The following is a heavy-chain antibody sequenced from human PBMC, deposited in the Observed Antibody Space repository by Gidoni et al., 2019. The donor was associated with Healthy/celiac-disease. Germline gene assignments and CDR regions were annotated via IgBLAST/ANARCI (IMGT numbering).Heavy chain of an antibody. D-gene: IGHD1-26*01. CDR2: ISAYNGNT. CDR1: GYTFTSYG. Sequence: QVQLVQSGAEVKKPGASVKVSCKAAGYTFTSYGISWVRPAPGQGLEWMGWISAYNGNTNYAQKLQGRVTMTTDTSTSTAYMELRSLRSDDTAVYYCARVTFRGSYYPFFDYWGQGTLVTVSS. V-gene: IGHV1-18*04. CDR3: ARVTFRGSYYPFFDY. J-gene: IGHJ4*02.